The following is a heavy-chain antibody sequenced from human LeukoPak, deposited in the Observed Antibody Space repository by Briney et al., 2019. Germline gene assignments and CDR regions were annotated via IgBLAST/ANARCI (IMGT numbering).Heavy chain of an antibody. V-gene: IGHV2-70*11. CDR3: ARILVDTAMVYYFDY. Sequence: CGPTLVNPTQTLTLTHTFSGFSLRTSGMGVSWIRQPPGKALEGLARIDCDDDKYYSTALKTRLIISKDTSKNQVVLTITNMDPVDTATYYCARILVDTAMVYYFDYWGQGILVTVSS. CDR2: IDCDDDK. D-gene: IGHD5-18*01. J-gene: IGHJ4*02. CDR1: GFSLRTSGMG.